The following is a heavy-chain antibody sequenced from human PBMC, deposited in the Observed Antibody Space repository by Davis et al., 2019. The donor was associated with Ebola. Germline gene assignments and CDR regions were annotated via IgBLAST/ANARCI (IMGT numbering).Heavy chain of an antibody. J-gene: IGHJ4*02. CDR3: ATQGVRYGDYPFDF. D-gene: IGHD4-17*01. V-gene: IGHV3-30*03. CDR1: GFIFSSFG. CDR2: VSYWWGHV. Sequence: GESLKISCAASGFIFSSFGMQWVRQAPGKGLEWVAAVSYWWGHVNHAESVKGRFTISRDNSKNTLYLQMNSLRAEDTAVYYCATQGVRYGDYPFDFWGPGTLVTVSS.